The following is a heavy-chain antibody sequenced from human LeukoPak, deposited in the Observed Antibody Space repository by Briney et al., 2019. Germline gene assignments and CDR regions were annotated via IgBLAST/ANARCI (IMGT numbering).Heavy chain of an antibody. Sequence: PGGSLRLSCAASGFTFSDAWMNWVRQAPGKGLEWVGRIKSKTDGGTTDYAASVKGRFTISRDDSKNMMFLQMNSLKTEDTAVYFCTAPYADRFDYWGQGVLVTVSS. CDR2: IKSKTDGGTT. CDR3: TAPYADRFDY. V-gene: IGHV3-15*01. D-gene: IGHD2-2*01. CDR1: GFTFSDAW. J-gene: IGHJ4*02.